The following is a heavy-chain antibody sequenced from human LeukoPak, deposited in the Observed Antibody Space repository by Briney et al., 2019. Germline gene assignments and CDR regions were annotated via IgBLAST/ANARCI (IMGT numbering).Heavy chain of an antibody. CDR1: GYRFTSYW. CDR2: IYPGDSEV. Sequence: GESLKIPCKASGYRFTSYWIGWVRQMPGKGLEWMGMIYPGDSEVRYGPAFQGQVTISADKSVNTAYLQWSSLNASDTAIYYCATEIGSGWFYDYWGQGTLVTVSS. V-gene: IGHV5-51*01. J-gene: IGHJ4*02. D-gene: IGHD6-19*01. CDR3: ATEIGSGWFYDY.